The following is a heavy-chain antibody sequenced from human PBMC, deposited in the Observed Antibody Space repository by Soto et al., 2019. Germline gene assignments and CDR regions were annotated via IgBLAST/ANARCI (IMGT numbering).Heavy chain of an antibody. CDR2: IIPIFGTA. V-gene: IGHV1-69*01. D-gene: IGHD5-18*01. CDR1: GGTFSSYA. CDR3: ARGSGYSHGLNFDY. J-gene: IGHJ4*02. Sequence: QVQLVQSGAEVKKPGSSVNVSCKASGGTFSSYAISWVRQAPGQGLEWMGGIIPIFGTANYAQKFQGRVTMTADESTSTAYMEVSSLRSEDTAVYFCARGSGYSHGLNFDYWGQGTLVTVSS.